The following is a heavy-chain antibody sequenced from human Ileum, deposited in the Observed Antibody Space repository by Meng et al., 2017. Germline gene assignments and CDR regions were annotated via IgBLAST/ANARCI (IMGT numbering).Heavy chain of an antibody. V-gene: IGHV1-2*02. CDR3: ARVGYFGSGSYLEY. CDR2: INPNSGGT. CDR1: GYTFTGYY. J-gene: IGHJ4*02. D-gene: IGHD3-10*01. Sequence: ASVKVSCKASGYTFTGYYIHWVRQAPGQGLEWMGWINPNSGGTNYAQKFQGRVTLTRDTSISTAYMELSSLTSDDTAVYYCARVGYFGSGSYLEYWGQGKLVNVSS.